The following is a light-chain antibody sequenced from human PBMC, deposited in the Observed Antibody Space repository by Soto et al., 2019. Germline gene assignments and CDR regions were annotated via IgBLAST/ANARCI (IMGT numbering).Light chain of an antibody. J-gene: IGKJ1*01. V-gene: IGKV3-20*01. CDR3: QVYGSSPKT. CDR1: QPVNSGY. CDR2: GVS. Sequence: IVLTQSPGTLSLSPGEGATLSCRASQPVNSGYLAWYQQKPGQAPRLLMYGVSTRDTGIPDRFSGSGAGTDFTLAISRREPGDFAVYYCQVYGSSPKTFGQGTKGEFK.